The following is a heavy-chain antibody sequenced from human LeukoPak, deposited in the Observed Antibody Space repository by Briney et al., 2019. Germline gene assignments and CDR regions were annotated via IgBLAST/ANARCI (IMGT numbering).Heavy chain of an antibody. CDR3: HMGEDGYNSYYGMDV. D-gene: IGHD5-24*01. V-gene: IGHV1-69*04. CDR1: GGTFSSYA. CDR2: IIPTLGIT. J-gene: IGHJ6*02. Sequence: SVKVSCKASGGTFSSYAISWVRQAPGQGLEWLGRIIPTLGITNYAQKFQGRVTITADKSTSTAYMELSSLRSEDTAVYYCHMGEDGYNSYYGMDVWGQGTTVTVSS.